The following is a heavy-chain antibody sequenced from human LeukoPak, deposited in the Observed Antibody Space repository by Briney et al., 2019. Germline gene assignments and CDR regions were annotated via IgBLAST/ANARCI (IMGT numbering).Heavy chain of an antibody. CDR1: GITFSTYA. Sequence: GGSLRLSCAASGITFSTYAMSWVRQAPGKGLEWVSAISGRGDNTYYADSVKGRFTISRDNSKNTLYLQMNSLRAEDMAVYYCARYSSAFLTGYYYMDVWGKGTTVTVSS. V-gene: IGHV3-23*01. CDR2: ISGRGDNT. J-gene: IGHJ6*03. D-gene: IGHD6-19*01. CDR3: ARYSSAFLTGYYYMDV.